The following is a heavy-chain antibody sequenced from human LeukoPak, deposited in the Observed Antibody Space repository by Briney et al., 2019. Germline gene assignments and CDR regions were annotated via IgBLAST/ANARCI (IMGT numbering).Heavy chain of an antibody. V-gene: IGHV4-61*02. J-gene: IGHJ3*02. Sequence: SETLSLTCTVSGGSISSGSYYWSWIRQPAGKGLEWIGRIYTSGSTNYNPSLKSRVTISVDTSKNQFSLKLSSVTAADTAVYYCARESSYNYAFDIWGQGTMVTVSS. CDR1: GGSISSGSYY. D-gene: IGHD1-1*01. CDR2: IYTSGST. CDR3: ARESSYNYAFDI.